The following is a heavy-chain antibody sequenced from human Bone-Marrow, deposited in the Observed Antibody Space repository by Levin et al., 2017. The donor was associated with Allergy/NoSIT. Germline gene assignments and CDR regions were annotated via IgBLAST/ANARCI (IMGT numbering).Heavy chain of an antibody. CDR3: AKDCGGRGWYFRAFEI. V-gene: IGHV3-23*01. J-gene: IGHJ3*02. Sequence: HPGGSLRLSCAASGFTFSTYAMGWVRQAPGKGPEWVSVIGGSDGNKYYADSVKGRFTISRDNSKSTVYLQMNSLRGEDTAVYYCAKDCGGRGWYFRAFEIWGKGTMVVVS. D-gene: IGHD6-19*01. CDR1: GFTFSTYA. CDR2: IGGSDGNK.